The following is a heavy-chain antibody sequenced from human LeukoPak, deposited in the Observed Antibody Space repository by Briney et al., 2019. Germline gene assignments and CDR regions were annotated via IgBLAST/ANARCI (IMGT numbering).Heavy chain of an antibody. D-gene: IGHD3-22*01. J-gene: IGHJ4*02. CDR3: ARLITMIVNN. V-gene: IGHV4-39*01. CDR1: GGSISSSSYY. Sequence: SETLSLTCTVSGGSISSSSYYWGWIRQPPGKGLEWIGSIYYSGSTYYNPSLKSRVTISVDTSKNQFSLKLSSVTAADTAVYYCARLITMIVNNWGQGTLVTVSS. CDR2: IYYSGST.